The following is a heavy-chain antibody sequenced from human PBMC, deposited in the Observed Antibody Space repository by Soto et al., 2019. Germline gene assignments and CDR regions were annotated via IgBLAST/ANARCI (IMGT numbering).Heavy chain of an antibody. D-gene: IGHD3-9*01. Sequence: SVKVSCKASGGTFSSYAISWVRQAPGQGLEWMGGIIPIFGTANYAQKFQGRVTITADESTSTAYMELNSLRAEDTAVYYCARVLRYFDWVAAFDIWGQGTMVTVSS. CDR2: IIPIFGTA. V-gene: IGHV1-69*13. J-gene: IGHJ3*02. CDR1: GGTFSSYA. CDR3: ARVLRYFDWVAAFDI.